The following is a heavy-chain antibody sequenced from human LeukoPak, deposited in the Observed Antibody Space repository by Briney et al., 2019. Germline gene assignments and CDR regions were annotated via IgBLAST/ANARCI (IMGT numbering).Heavy chain of an antibody. J-gene: IGHJ4*02. V-gene: IGHV4-59*01. Sequence: PSETLSLTCTVSAGSISSYYWNWIRQVPGKGLEWIGYIFYGANTYYNPSLKDRVTMSMDTSKSQVSLKLTSVTAADTAVYYCASGTIFGVIAPNCFHSWGQGTLVTVSP. CDR1: AGSISSYY. CDR3: ASGTIFGVIAPNCFHS. CDR2: IFYGANT. D-gene: IGHD3-3*01.